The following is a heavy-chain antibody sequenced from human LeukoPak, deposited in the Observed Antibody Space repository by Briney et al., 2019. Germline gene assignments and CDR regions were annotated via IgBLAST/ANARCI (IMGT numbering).Heavy chain of an antibody. V-gene: IGHV4-59*01. Sequence: SETLSLTCTVSGGSISSYYWSWIRQPPGKGLEWIGYIYYSGNTNYNPSLKSRVTISVDTSKNQFSLKVSSVTAADTAVYYCARGRSNYYGMDVWGQGTTVTVSS. CDR1: GGSISSYY. CDR3: ARGRSNYYGMDV. D-gene: IGHD1-26*01. J-gene: IGHJ6*02. CDR2: IYYSGNT.